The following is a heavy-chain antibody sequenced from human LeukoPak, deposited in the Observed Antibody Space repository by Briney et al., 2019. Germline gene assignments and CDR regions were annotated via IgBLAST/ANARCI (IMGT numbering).Heavy chain of an antibody. V-gene: IGHV4-34*01. Sequence: SETLSLTCAVYGGSFSGYYWSWIRQPPGKGLEWIEESNHSGSTNYNPSLKSRVTISVDTSKNQFSLKLSSVTAADTAVYYCAAPSSSGWYWYYGMDVWGQGTTVTVSS. CDR3: AAPSSSGWYWYYGMDV. J-gene: IGHJ6*02. CDR1: GGSFSGYY. CDR2: SNHSGST. D-gene: IGHD6-19*01.